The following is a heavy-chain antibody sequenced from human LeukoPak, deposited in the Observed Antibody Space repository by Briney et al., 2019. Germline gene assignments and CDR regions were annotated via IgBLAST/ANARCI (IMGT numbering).Heavy chain of an antibody. V-gene: IGHV4-4*07. J-gene: IGHJ3*02. Sequence: SETLSLTCTVSGGSISSYYWSWIRQPAGKGLEWIGRIYTSGSTNYNPSLKSRVTMSVDTSKNQFSLKLSSVTAADTAVYYCATSHIAAAGTSPFAFDIWGQGTMVTVSS. CDR1: GGSISSYY. CDR3: ATSHIAAAGTSPFAFDI. CDR2: IYTSGST. D-gene: IGHD6-13*01.